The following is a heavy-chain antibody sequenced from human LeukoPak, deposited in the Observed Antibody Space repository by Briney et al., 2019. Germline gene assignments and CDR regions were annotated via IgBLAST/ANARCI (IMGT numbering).Heavy chain of an antibody. CDR1: GGSINNYY. CDR2: IYYSGST. V-gene: IGHV4-59*01. J-gene: IGHJ4*01. Sequence: SSETLSLTCTVSGGSINNYYWTWIRQPPGKGLEWIGYIYYSGSTNYNPSLKSRVTISEDTSKNQFSLKLSSVTAADTAVYYCAXXGXXYXXXXXDYXXXGALVTVS. CDR3: AXXGXXYXXXXXDY.